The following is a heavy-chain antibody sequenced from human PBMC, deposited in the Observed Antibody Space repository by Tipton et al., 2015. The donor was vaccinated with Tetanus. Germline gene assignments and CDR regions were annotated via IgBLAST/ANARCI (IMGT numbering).Heavy chain of an antibody. CDR3: ARHLYGYWFDP. J-gene: IGHJ5*02. CDR1: GGSISDNKYY. Sequence: LRLSCTVSGGSISDNKYYWGWIRQAPGKGLEWIASAYFKGDTYYSPTLRSRVTIAVDTSQNVFSLRMTAVTAADTAVYFCARHLYGYWFDPWGQGALVTVSS. D-gene: IGHD3-10*01. CDR2: AYFKGDT. V-gene: IGHV4-39*02.